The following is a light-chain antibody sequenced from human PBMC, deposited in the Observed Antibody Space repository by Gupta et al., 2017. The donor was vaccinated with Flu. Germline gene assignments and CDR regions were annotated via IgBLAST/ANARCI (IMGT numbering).Light chain of an antibody. CDR2: EGS. V-gene: IGLV2-23*01. Sequence: QSALTQPASVSGSPGQSITISCTGTSSGVGSYNLVSWYQQHPGKAPKLMIYEGSKRPSGVSIRFSGSKSGYTASLTISGLQAEDEADYYCCSYAGLSTDVVFGGGTKLTVL. CDR1: SSGVGSYNL. CDR3: CSYAGLSTDVV. J-gene: IGLJ2*01.